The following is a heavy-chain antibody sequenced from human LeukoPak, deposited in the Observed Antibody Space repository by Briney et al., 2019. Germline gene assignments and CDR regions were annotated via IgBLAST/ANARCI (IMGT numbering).Heavy chain of an antibody. Sequence: GASVQVSYKASGSTFTGYYMHWVRPAPGQGLEWMGWINPNSGGTNYAQKFQGRVTMTRDTSISTAYMELSRLRSDDTAVYYCARDVAAAETNWFDPWGQGTLVTVSS. J-gene: IGHJ5*02. D-gene: IGHD6-13*01. CDR1: GSTFTGYY. V-gene: IGHV1-2*02. CDR3: ARDVAAAETNWFDP. CDR2: INPNSGGT.